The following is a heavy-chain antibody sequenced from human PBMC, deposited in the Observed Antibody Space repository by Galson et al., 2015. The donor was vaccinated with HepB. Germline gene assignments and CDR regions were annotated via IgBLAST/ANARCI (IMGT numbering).Heavy chain of an antibody. Sequence: SLRLSCAASGFTFSSYGMHWVRQAPGKGLEWVAFIRYDGSNKYYADSVKGRFTISRDNSKNTLYLQMNSLRAEDTAVYYCAKDLLITMIVVAYYFDYWGQGTLVTVSS. V-gene: IGHV3-30*02. CDR1: GFTFSSYG. J-gene: IGHJ4*02. D-gene: IGHD3-22*01. CDR2: IRYDGSNK. CDR3: AKDLLITMIVVAYYFDY.